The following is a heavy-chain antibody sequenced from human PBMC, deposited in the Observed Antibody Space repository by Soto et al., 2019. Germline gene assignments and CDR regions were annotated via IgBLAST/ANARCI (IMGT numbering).Heavy chain of an antibody. CDR3: ARPRRDYYYYYGMDV. CDR2: ISNDALNK. V-gene: IGHV3-30*03. J-gene: IGHJ6*02. CDR1: GFTFSGYG. Sequence: QVQLVESGGGVVQPGRSLRLSCAASGFTFSGYGMHWVRQAPGKGLEWVAVISNDALNKYYADSVKGRFAISSDDSRNTLYLQMNSLRAEDTAVYYCARPRRDYYYYYGMDVWGQGTTVTVSS.